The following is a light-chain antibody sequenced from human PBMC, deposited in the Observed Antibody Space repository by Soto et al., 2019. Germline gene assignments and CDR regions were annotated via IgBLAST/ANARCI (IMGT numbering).Light chain of an antibody. Sequence: AIQLTQSPSSPSASVGDRVTITCRASPGISSALAWYQQKPGKAPKLLIYDASSLESGVPSRFSGSGSGTDFTLTISSLQPEDFATYYCQQFNSYPRTFGQGTKVEIK. CDR3: QQFNSYPRT. V-gene: IGKV1-13*02. J-gene: IGKJ1*01. CDR1: PGISSA. CDR2: DAS.